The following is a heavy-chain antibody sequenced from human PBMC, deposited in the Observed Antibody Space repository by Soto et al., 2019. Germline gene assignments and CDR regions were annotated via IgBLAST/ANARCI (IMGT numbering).Heavy chain of an antibody. V-gene: IGHV3-30*18. CDR2: ISWDGLAQ. J-gene: IGHJ4*02. CDR3: AKETTQVGGPNYFDH. D-gene: IGHD4-4*01. CDR1: GFSFSRYG. Sequence: VQLVESGGGVVQPGRSLRLLCEASGFSFSRYGMHWVRQAPGMGLEWVAVISWDGLAQYYADSVKGRFTISRDNSQSPLYQQMNSLRTEVTAIYYCAKETTQVGGPNYFDHWGQGALVTVSS.